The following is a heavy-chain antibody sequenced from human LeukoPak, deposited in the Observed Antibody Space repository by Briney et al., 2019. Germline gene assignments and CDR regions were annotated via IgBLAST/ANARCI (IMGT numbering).Heavy chain of an antibody. CDR1: GFTFSSYN. V-gene: IGHV3-48*01. CDR3: AREEGFDY. J-gene: IGHJ4*02. CDR2: ISSGSSTI. Sequence: GGSLRLSCAASGFTFSSYNMNWVRQAPGKGLEWVSFISSGSSTIYYADSVKGRFTISRDNAKNSLYLQMNSLRAEDTAAYYCAREEGFDYWGQGTLVTVSS.